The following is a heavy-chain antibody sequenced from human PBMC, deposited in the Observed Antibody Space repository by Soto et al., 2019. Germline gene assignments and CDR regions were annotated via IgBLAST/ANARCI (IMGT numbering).Heavy chain of an antibody. CDR3: TKNSAYALDY. D-gene: IGHD5-12*01. Sequence: QVQLQESGPGLVKPSGTLSLSCAVSGGSVSNNNWWSWVRQSPGNGLEWIGEIHHSGGTSYNPSLESRATVSVDKSKNELSLRLNYGTAADTAVYYCTKNSAYALDYWGLGILVTVSS. CDR1: GGSVSNNNW. V-gene: IGHV4-4*02. J-gene: IGHJ4*02. CDR2: IHHSGGT.